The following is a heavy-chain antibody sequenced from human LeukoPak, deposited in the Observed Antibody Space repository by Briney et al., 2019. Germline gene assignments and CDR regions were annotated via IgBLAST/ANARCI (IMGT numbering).Heavy chain of an antibody. V-gene: IGHV3-21*01. CDR3: ATAKGITRDWFDP. Sequence: GGSLRLSCAASGFTFSSYSMNWVRQAPGKGLEWVSSISSSSSYIYYADSVKGRFTISRDNAKNSLYLQMNSLRAEDTAVYYCATAKGITRDWFDPWGQGTLVTVSS. CDR2: ISSSSSYI. J-gene: IGHJ5*02. D-gene: IGHD1-14*01. CDR1: GFTFSSYS.